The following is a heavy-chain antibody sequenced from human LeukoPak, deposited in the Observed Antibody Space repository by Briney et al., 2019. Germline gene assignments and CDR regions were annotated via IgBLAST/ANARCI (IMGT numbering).Heavy chain of an antibody. J-gene: IGHJ3*02. D-gene: IGHD2-21*02. V-gene: IGHV1-18*01. CDR2: ISAYNGNT. CDR3: ARDHTGGDWGPPDDAFDI. CDR1: GYTFTSYG. Sequence: ASVKVSCKASGYTFTSYGISWVRQAPGQGLEWMGWISAYNGNTNYAQKLQGRVTMTTDTSTSTAYMELRSLRSDDTAVYYCARDHTGGDWGPPDDAFDIWGQGTMVTVSS.